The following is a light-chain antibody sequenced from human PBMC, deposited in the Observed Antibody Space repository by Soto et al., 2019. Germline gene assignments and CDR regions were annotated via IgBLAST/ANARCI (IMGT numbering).Light chain of an antibody. CDR3: SSFTSSTTYV. CDR2: NVT. CDR1: SSDVGNYNY. Sequence: QSALTQSASVSGSPGQSITISCTGTSSDVGNYNYVSWYQQHPGEVPKLIIFNVTNRPSGVSNRFSGSKSGNTASLTISGLQAEDEADYYCSSFTSSTTYVFGTGTKLTVL. V-gene: IGLV2-14*01. J-gene: IGLJ1*01.